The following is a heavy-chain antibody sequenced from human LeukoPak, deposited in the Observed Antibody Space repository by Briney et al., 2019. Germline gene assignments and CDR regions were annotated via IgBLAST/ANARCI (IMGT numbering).Heavy chain of an antibody. V-gene: IGHV1-18*01. CDR1: GYTFTSYG. CDR3: ARDLSLELGPDWFDP. CDR2: ISAYNGNT. D-gene: IGHD1-7*01. Sequence: ASVKVSCKASGYTFTSYGISWVRQAPGQGLEWMGWISAYNGNTNYAQKLQGRVTMTTDTSTSTAYMELRSLRSDDTAVYYCARDLSLELGPDWFDPWGQGTLVTVSS. J-gene: IGHJ5*02.